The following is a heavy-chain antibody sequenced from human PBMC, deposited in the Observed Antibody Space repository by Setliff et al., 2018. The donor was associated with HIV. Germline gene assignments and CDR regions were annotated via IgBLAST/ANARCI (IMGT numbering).Heavy chain of an antibody. J-gene: IGHJ3*02. CDR2: MMPSSGNT. Sequence: ASVKVSCKASGYIFTSYDINWVRQATGQGLEWMGWMMPSSGNTGYAQKFQGRLTMTRNTSISTAYMELSSLRSEDTAVYYCARDRLIYYDSSGLDAFDIWGQGTMVTV. V-gene: IGHV1-8*01. CDR3: ARDRLIYYDSSGLDAFDI. CDR1: GYIFTSYD. D-gene: IGHD3-22*01.